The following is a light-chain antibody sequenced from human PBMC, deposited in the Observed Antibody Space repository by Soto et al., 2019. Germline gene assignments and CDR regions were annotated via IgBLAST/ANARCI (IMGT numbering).Light chain of an antibody. Sequence: DVVMTQSPLSLPVILGQPASISCRSSQSLVYSDGNTYLSWFQQRPGQSPRRLIYKVSKRDSGDPDRFSGSGSDTNFTLKISGVEAEDVGVYYCLQVARWPPVFGPGTRVDI. CDR1: QSLVYSDGNTY. CDR2: KVS. CDR3: LQVARWPPV. V-gene: IGKV2-30*01. J-gene: IGKJ3*01.